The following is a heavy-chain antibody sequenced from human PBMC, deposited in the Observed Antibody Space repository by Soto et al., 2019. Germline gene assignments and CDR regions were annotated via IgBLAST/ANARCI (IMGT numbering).Heavy chain of an antibody. CDR3: ARPQDTSWFGELLSGPYYYYGMDV. V-gene: IGHV1-8*01. D-gene: IGHD3-10*01. Sequence: ASVKVSCKASGYTFTSYDINWVRQATGQGLEWMGWMNPNSGNTGYAQKFQGRVTMTRNTSISTAYMELSSLRSEDTAVYYCARPQDTSWFGELLSGPYYYYGMDVWGQGTTVTVSS. CDR1: GYTFTSYD. J-gene: IGHJ6*02. CDR2: MNPNSGNT.